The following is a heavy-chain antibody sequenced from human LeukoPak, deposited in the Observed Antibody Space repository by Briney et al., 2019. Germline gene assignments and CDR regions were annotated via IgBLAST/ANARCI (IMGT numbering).Heavy chain of an antibody. V-gene: IGHV1-2*02. Sequence: ASVKVSSKASGYTFTGYYIHWVRQAPGQGLEWMGWINPNINGTNYAQKFQGRVTMTGDRSISTAYMELSSLRSEDTAVYYCARGLVSGSYPNLDYWGQGTLVTVSS. J-gene: IGHJ4*02. CDR1: GYTFTGYY. CDR3: ARGLVSGSYPNLDY. D-gene: IGHD3-16*02. CDR2: INPNINGT.